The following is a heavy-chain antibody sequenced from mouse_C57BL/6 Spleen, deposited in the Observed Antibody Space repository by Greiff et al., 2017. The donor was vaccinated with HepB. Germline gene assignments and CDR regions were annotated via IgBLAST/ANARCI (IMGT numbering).Heavy chain of an antibody. CDR1: GFNIKDDY. J-gene: IGHJ3*01. CDR3: TTGGNYRFAY. Sequence: EVQLQQSGAELVRPGASVKLSCTASGFNIKDDYMHWVKQRPEQGLEWIGWIDPENGDTEYASKFQGKATITADTSSNTAYLQLSSLTSEDTAVYYWTTGGNYRFAYWGQGTLVTVSA. D-gene: IGHD2-1*01. V-gene: IGHV14-4*01. CDR2: IDPENGDT.